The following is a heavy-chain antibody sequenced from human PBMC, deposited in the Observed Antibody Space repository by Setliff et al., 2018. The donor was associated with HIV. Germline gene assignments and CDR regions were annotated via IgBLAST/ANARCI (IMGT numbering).Heavy chain of an antibody. Sequence: SETLSLTCTVSGGSINSGHYYWSWIRHHPGKGLEWIGYIYYTGSTYFNPSLKSRVTLSIDTSKNQFSLKLTSVTAADTAVYYCVKAVAAPSWFDPWGQGTLVTVPS. CDR3: VKAVAAPSWFDP. CDR1: GGSINSGHYY. V-gene: IGHV4-31*03. CDR2: IYYTGST. J-gene: IGHJ5*02. D-gene: IGHD2-15*01.